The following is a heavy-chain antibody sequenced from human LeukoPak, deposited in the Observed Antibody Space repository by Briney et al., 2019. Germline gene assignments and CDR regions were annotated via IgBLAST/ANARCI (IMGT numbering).Heavy chain of an antibody. J-gene: IGHJ5*02. CDR3: ARDYGDLWFDP. Sequence: SETLSLTWAVSGVSISSYYWSWIRQPPGKGLEWVGFISYGGSTNYNPSLKSRVTISVDKSKNPFSLQLSCVTAADTAVYYCARDYGDLWFDPWGQGTLVTVSS. V-gene: IGHV4-59*01. CDR1: GVSISSYY. D-gene: IGHD4-17*01. CDR2: ISYGGST.